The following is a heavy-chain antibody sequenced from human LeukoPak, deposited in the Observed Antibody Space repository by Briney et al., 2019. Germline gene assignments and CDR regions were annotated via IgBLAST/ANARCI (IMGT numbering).Heavy chain of an antibody. D-gene: IGHD2-15*01. CDR1: GFTFSSYS. CDR2: ISSSSSYI. J-gene: IGHJ6*04. V-gene: IGHV3-21*01. CDR3: ARARIYCSGGSCFDYYYYGMDV. Sequence: KPGGSLRLSCAASGFTFSSYSMNWVRQAPGKGLEWVSSISSSSSYIYYADSVKGRFTISRDNAKNSLYLQMNSLRAEDTAVYYCARARIYCSGGSCFDYYYYGMDVWGKGTTVTVSS.